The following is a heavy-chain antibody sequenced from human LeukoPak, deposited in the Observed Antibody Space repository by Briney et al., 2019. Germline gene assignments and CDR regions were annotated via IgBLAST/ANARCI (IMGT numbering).Heavy chain of an antibody. CDR1: GFTFSSYA. Sequence: GGSLRLSCAASGFTFSSYAMHWVRQAPGKGLEWVAVISYDGSNKFYADSVEGRFTISRDNSKNTLYLQMNSLRAEDTAVYYCARDLWLSGDHDAFDIWGQGTMVTVSS. D-gene: IGHD5-24*01. CDR2: ISYDGSNK. V-gene: IGHV3-30-3*01. CDR3: ARDLWLSGDHDAFDI. J-gene: IGHJ3*02.